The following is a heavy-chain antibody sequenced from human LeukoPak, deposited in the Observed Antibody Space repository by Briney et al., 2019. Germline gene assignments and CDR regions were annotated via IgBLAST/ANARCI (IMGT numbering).Heavy chain of an antibody. J-gene: IGHJ3*02. CDR2: ISSSSSYI. D-gene: IGHD6-6*01. CDR1: GFTFSSYS. V-gene: IGHV3-21*01. CDR3: ASLFLCYGCSSSSDTLNI. Sequence: GGSLRLSCAASGFTFSSYSMNWVRQAPGKGLEWVSSISSSSSYICYADSVKGRFTISRDNAKNTLYLQMHSLRAEDTAVYYCASLFLCYGCSSSSDTLNIWGQGTMVTVSS.